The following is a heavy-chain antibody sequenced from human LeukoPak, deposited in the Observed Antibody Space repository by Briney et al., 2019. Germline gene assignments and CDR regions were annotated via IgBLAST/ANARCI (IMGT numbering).Heavy chain of an antibody. CDR2: IYYSGST. CDR1: GGSISSSSYY. Sequence: PSETLSLTCTVSGGSISSSSYYWGWLRQPPGKGLEWIGSIYYSGSTYYNPSLKSRVTISVDTSKNQFSLKLSSVTAADTAVYYCARHGRVGCSSTSCYTGDAFDIWGQGTMVTVSS. D-gene: IGHD2-2*02. V-gene: IGHV4-39*01. J-gene: IGHJ3*02. CDR3: ARHGRVGCSSTSCYTGDAFDI.